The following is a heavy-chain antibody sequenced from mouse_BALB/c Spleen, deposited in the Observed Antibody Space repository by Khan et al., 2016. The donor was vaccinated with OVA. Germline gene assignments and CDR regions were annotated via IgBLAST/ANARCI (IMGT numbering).Heavy chain of an antibody. CDR2: ISGDTSTI. CDR3: ATSYFYGYYFDY. CDR1: GFTFSNYG. D-gene: IGHD1-1*01. Sequence: EVKLMESGGGLVQPGGSRKLSCAASGFTFSNYGMHWVRQAPEKGLEWVAFISGDTSTIYYADTVKGRFTISRDNPKNTLFLQMTSLMSEDTAMYYCATSYFYGYYFDYWGPGTTLTVSS. J-gene: IGHJ2*01. V-gene: IGHV5-17*02.